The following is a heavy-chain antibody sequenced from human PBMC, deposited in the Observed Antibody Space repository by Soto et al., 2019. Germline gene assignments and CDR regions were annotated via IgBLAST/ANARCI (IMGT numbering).Heavy chain of an antibody. CDR2: VNPGNGTT. J-gene: IGHJ4*02. CDR3: ARDTYANFDY. D-gene: IGHD2-8*01. Sequence: ASVKVSCKASGYTFTAYYMHWVRQAPGQGLEWMGWVNPGNGTTSFAQKFQGRVTMTRDTSISTAYMELSGLRSDDTATYYCARDTYANFDYWGQGTLVTVSS. CDR1: GYTFTAYY. V-gene: IGHV1-2*02.